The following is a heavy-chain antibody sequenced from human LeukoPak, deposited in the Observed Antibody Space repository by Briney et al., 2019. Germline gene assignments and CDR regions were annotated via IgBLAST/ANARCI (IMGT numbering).Heavy chain of an antibody. CDR2: IYTSGST. Sequence: SETLSLTCTVSGGSISSGSYYWSWIRQPAGKGLEWIGRIYTSGSTNYNPSLKSRVTISVDTSKNQFSLKLSSVTAADTAVYYCARPTAMVPPYYFDYWGQGTLVTVSS. CDR1: GGSISSGSYY. J-gene: IGHJ4*02. CDR3: ARPTAMVPPYYFDY. D-gene: IGHD5-18*01. V-gene: IGHV4-61*02.